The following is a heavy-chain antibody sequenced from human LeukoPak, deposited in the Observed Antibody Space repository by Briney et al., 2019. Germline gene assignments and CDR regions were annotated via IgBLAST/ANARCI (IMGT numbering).Heavy chain of an antibody. J-gene: IGHJ4*02. CDR1: GGSVSSDSYY. CDR3: ARVTVTTGLAY. Sequence: SETLSLTCTVSGGSVSSDSYYWSWIRQPPGKKLEWIGYIYNSGNTNYNPSLKSRVTMSVDTSKNQFSLKLSSVTAADTAVYYCARVTVTTGLAYWSQGTLVTVSS. CDR2: IYNSGNT. V-gene: IGHV4-61*01. D-gene: IGHD4-17*01.